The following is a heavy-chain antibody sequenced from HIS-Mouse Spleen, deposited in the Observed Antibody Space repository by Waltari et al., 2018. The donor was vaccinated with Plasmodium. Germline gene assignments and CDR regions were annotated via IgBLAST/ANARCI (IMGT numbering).Heavy chain of an antibody. D-gene: IGHD3-3*01. CDR2: INHSGST. J-gene: IGHJ2*01. V-gene: IGHV4-34*01. CDR1: GGSFSGSS. CDR3: ARVTSSGVYWYFDL. Sequence: QVQLQQWGAGLLKPSETLSLTCAVYGGSFSGSSWSWIRKPPGKGLEWIGEINHSGSTNYNPSLKSRVTISVDTSKNQFSLKLSSVTAADTAVYYCARVTSSGVYWYFDLWGRGTLVTVSS.